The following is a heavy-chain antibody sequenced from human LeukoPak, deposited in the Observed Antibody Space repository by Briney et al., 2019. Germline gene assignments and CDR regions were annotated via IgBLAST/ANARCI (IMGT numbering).Heavy chain of an antibody. V-gene: IGHV4-34*01. Sequence: PSETLSLTCAVYGGSFSGYYWSWIRQPPGKGLEWIGEINHSGSTNYNPSLKSRVTISVDTSKNQFSLKLSSVTAADTAVYYCARQFNCSSTSCYDYWGQGTLVTVS. J-gene: IGHJ4*02. CDR3: ARQFNCSSTSCYDY. CDR2: INHSGST. D-gene: IGHD2-2*01. CDR1: GGSFSGYY.